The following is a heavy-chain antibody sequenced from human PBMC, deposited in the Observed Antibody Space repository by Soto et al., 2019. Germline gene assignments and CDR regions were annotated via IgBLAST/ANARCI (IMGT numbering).Heavy chain of an antibody. Sequence: SETLSLTCAVSGGSVSSSYWWSWVRQPPGKGLEWIGEIYHSGSTNYNPSLKSRVTISVDKSKNHFSLKLTSVTAADTAVYYCARVLYGGLDYWGQGTLVTVSS. J-gene: IGHJ4*02. CDR2: IYHSGST. D-gene: IGHD4-17*01. V-gene: IGHV4-4*02. CDR1: GGSVSSSYW. CDR3: ARVLYGGLDY.